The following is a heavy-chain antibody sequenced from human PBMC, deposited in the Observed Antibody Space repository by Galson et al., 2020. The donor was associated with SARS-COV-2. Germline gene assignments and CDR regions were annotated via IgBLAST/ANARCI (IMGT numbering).Heavy chain of an antibody. CDR3: ARGGQWLVAYYYYYYMDV. V-gene: IGHV3-11*01. D-gene: IGHD6-19*01. J-gene: IGHJ6*03. CDR2: ISSSGSTI. Sequence: NSGGSLRLSCAASGFTFSDYYMSWIRQAPGKGLEWVSYISSSGSTIYYADSVKGRFTISRDNAKNSLYLQMNSLRAEDTAVYYCARGGQWLVAYYYYYYMDVWGKGTTVTVSS. CDR1: GFTFSDYY.